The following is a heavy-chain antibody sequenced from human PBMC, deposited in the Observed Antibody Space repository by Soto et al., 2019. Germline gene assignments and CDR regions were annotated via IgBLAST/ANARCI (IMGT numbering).Heavy chain of an antibody. Sequence: SGPTLVNPTQTLTLTCTLSGISLSTSGVGLGWIRQTPGKALEWLALVYWNDDKHYSPSLKSRLTITKDTSKNQAILTMTNMDPVDKATYYCARGLATLPVFAFDIWGQGTVVTVSS. CDR3: ARGLATLPVFAFDI. CDR1: GISLSTSGVG. V-gene: IGHV2-5*01. J-gene: IGHJ3*02. CDR2: VYWNDDK. D-gene: IGHD1-1*01.